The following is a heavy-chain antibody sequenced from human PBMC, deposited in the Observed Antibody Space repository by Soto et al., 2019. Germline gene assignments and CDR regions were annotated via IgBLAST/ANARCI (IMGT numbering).Heavy chain of an antibody. J-gene: IGHJ5*02. CDR3: ALDFYVSRGKYYEINWFAP. Sequence: EVQILESGGGLVQPGGSLRLSCAASGFTFDSYAMAWVRQAPGKGLEWVSSILGSGTTTYYADSVKGRFIISRDNSKNMLLAQMPSLRADDTAVYFCALDFYVSRGKYYEINWFAPWGQGTLVTVSS. D-gene: IGHD3-22*01. CDR2: ILGSGTTT. CDR1: GFTFDSYA. V-gene: IGHV3-23*01.